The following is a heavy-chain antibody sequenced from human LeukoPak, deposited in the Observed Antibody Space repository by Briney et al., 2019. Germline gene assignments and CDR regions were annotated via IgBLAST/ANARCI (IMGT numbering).Heavy chain of an antibody. V-gene: IGHV6-1*01. CDR3: ARVARTIFGVGMDV. CDR2: TYYRSKWYN. CDR1: GDSVSSNSAA. Sequence: SQTLSLTCATSGDSVSSNSAAWNWIRQSPSRGLEWLGRTYYRSKWYNDYAVSVKSRITINPDTSKNQFSLQLNSVTPEDTAVYYCARVARTIFGVGMDVWGKGTTVTVSS. J-gene: IGHJ6*04. D-gene: IGHD3-3*01.